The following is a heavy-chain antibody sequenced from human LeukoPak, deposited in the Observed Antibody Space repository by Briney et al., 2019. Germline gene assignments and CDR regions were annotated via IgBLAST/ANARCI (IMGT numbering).Heavy chain of an antibody. D-gene: IGHD5-12*01. CDR1: GYTFTSYD. V-gene: IGHV1-8*01. Sequence: ASVKVSCKASGYTFTSYDINWVRQATEQGLEWMGWMNPNSGNTGYAQKFQGRVTMTRNTSISTAYMELSSLRSEDTAVYYCARGWLLFNYYYYGMDVWGQGTTVTVSS. J-gene: IGHJ6*02. CDR2: MNPNSGNT. CDR3: ARGWLLFNYYYYGMDV.